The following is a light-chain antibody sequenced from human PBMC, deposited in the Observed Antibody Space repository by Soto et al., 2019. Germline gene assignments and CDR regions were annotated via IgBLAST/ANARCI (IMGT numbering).Light chain of an antibody. J-gene: IGKJ2*01. CDR3: QQYRSPPYT. CDR1: QSISSSY. V-gene: IGKV3-20*01. Sequence: EIVLTQSPGTLSFSPGERATLSCRASQSISSSYLVWYQQKPGQAPRLLIHDASSRATGIPDRFSGSGSGTDFSLTISRLAPEDCAVYSSQQYRSPPYTFGQGTKLEIK. CDR2: DAS.